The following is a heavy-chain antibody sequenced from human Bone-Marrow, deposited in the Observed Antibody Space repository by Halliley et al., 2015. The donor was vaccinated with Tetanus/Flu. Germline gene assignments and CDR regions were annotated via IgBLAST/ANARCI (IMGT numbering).Heavy chain of an antibody. V-gene: IGHV3-48*03. D-gene: IGHD2-15*01. J-gene: IGHJ4*02. CDR1: GFTFSSFE. Sequence: SLRLSCAASGFTFSSFEMNWVRQAPGKGLEWVSYISSYDSTTSYADSVKGRFTISRDNAKNSLYLQMNSLRVEDTAVYYCARDSGASSGPSRNPFDYWGQGTLVTVSS. CDR2: ISSYDSTT. CDR3: ARDSGASSGPSRNPFDY.